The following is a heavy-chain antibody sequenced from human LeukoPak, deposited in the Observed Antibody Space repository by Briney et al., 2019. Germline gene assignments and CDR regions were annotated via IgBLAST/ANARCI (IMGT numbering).Heavy chain of an antibody. J-gene: IGHJ1*01. Sequence: ASVKVSCKASGYTFVGYYLHWVRQAPGQGLEWMTWIDPYTGNTHYAQKFQGRITVTRDTSISTTYMELSWLTSDDTALYYCAREYSASEHWGQGTLVTVSS. CDR3: AREYSASEH. D-gene: IGHD5-12*01. CDR2: IDPYTGNT. CDR1: GYTFVGYY. V-gene: IGHV1-2*02.